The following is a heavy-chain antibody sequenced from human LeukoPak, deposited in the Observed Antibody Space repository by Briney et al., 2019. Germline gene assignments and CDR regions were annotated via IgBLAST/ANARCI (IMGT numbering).Heavy chain of an antibody. V-gene: IGHV4-34*01. Sequence: SETLSLTCAVYGGSFSGYYWSWIRQPPGKGLEWIGEINHSGSTNYNPSLKSRVTISVDTSKNQFSLKLSSVTAADTAVYYCASNRHVHRYFDYWGQGTLVTVSS. CDR2: INHSGST. J-gene: IGHJ4*02. CDR3: ASNRHVHRYFDY. D-gene: IGHD1-14*01. CDR1: GGSFSGYY.